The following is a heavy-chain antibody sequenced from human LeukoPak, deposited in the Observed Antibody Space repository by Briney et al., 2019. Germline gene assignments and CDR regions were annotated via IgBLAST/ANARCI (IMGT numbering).Heavy chain of an antibody. CDR3: AKGLDSSVGYFDY. D-gene: IGHD3-22*01. CDR2: ISGSGGST. Sequence: GGSLRLSCAASGFTFSSYAMSWVRQAPGKGLEWVSAISGSGGSTYYADSVKGRFTISRDNSKNTLYLQMKSLRAEDTAVYYCAKGLDSSVGYFDYWGQGTLVTVSS. J-gene: IGHJ4*02. CDR1: GFTFSSYA. V-gene: IGHV3-23*01.